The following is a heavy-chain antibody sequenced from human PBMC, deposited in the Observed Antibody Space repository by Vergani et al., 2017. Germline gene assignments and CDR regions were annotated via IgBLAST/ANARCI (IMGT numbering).Heavy chain of an antibody. V-gene: IGHV4-39*01. Sequence: VQLLESGGSLKQPGGSVRLSCAASGFTFSTYAMHWIRQPPGKGLEWIASIYYSGSTYYNPSLKSRVTISVDTSKNQFSLKLSSVTAADTAVYFCARHSTVEWLVKLGWIDPWGQGILVTVSS. CDR2: IYYSGST. CDR3: ARHSTVEWLVKLGWIDP. J-gene: IGHJ5*02. CDR1: GFTFSTYA. D-gene: IGHD6-19*01.